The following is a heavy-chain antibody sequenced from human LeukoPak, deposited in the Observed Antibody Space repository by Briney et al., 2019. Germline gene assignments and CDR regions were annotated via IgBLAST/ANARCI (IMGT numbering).Heavy chain of an antibody. V-gene: IGHV3-23*01. J-gene: IGHJ4*02. CDR3: AKEADNSGYYLDH. CDR1: GFTFNNYA. CDR2: ISGNGGRT. D-gene: IGHD3-22*01. Sequence: QSGGSLRLSCAASGFTFNNYAMSWVRQAPGKGLEWVSVISGNGGRTYHADSVKGRFTISRDNSKNTLYMQMNSLRAEDTAVYYCAKEADNSGYYLDHWGQGTLVTVPS.